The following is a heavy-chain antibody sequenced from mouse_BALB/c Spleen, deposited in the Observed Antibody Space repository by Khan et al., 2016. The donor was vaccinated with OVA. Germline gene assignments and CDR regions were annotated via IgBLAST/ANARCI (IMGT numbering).Heavy chain of an antibody. V-gene: IGHV1-26*01. CDR3: ARGYDFFAY. J-gene: IGHJ3*01. CDR1: GYSFTAYY. D-gene: IGHD2-14*01. CDR2: INPNTGYT. Sequence: VQLQQSGPDLVKTGASVKISCKAYGYSFTAYYMNWVKQSHGKSLECIGRINPNTGYTNYNQKFKDKAILTVDTSSSTAYMEVRSLTSDDSAVYYCARGYDFFAYWGRGTLVTVSA.